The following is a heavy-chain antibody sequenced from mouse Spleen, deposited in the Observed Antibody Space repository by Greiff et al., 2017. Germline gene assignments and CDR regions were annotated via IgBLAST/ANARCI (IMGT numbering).Heavy chain of an antibody. CDR2: IYPGSGNT. Sequence: VQLQQSGAELVRPGASVKLSCKASGYTFTDYYINWVKQRPGQGLEWIARIYPGSGNTYYNEKFKGKATLTAEKSSSTAYMQLSSLTSEDSAVYFCARGSTMIALDYWGQGTTLTVSS. CDR3: ARGSTMIALDY. D-gene: IGHD2-4*01. V-gene: IGHV1-76*01. CDR1: GYTFTDYY. J-gene: IGHJ2*01.